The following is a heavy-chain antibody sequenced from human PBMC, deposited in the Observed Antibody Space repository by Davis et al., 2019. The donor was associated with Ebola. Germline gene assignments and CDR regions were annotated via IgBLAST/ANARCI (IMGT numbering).Heavy chain of an antibody. Sequence: PGGSLRLSCAASGFTFRNWGMTWVRQAPGKGLECVAAISMSGGSTDYADSMRGRFTIPRDNAQDSLFLHMTSLRDEDTAVYYCARRRMGESRGAVDVWGQGTTVTVSS. D-gene: IGHD3-10*01. CDR2: ISMSGGST. CDR3: ARRRMGESRGAVDV. J-gene: IGHJ6*02. CDR1: GFTFRNWG. V-gene: IGHV3-48*02.